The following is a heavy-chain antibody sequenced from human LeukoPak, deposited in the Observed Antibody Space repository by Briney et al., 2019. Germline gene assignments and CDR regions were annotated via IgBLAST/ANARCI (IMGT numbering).Heavy chain of an antibody. Sequence: GGSLRLSCAASGFTFNYYAMRWLRQAPGKGLEWVSGISDSGGSTYYTDSVKGRFTISRDNSKNTVYLQMNNLRAEDTAVYFCARHDSFIPYWGQGSLVTVSS. J-gene: IGHJ4*02. CDR2: ISDSGGST. CDR1: GFTFNYYA. CDR3: ARHDSFIPY. D-gene: IGHD5-18*01. V-gene: IGHV3-23*01.